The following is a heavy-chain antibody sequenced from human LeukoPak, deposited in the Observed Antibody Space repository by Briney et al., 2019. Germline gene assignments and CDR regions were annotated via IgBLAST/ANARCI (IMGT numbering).Heavy chain of an antibody. Sequence: SSVKVSCKASGCTFSSYTISWVRQAPAHRLEWMGMIIPILVIANYAQQFQPRVTISENKSPSTAYMELSSLRSEDTAVYYCARALRKYQLLSTTGHPDYWGQGTLVTVSS. J-gene: IGHJ4*02. CDR1: GCTFSSYT. V-gene: IGHV1-69*02. CDR2: IIPILVIA. CDR3: ARALRKYQLLSTTGHPDY. D-gene: IGHD2-2*01.